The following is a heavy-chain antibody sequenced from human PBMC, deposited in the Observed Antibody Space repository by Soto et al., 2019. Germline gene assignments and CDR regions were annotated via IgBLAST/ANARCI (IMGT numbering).Heavy chain of an antibody. J-gene: IGHJ4*01. D-gene: IGHD4-17*01. Sequence: QVQLVQSGAEVKEPGASVKVSCKTSGYTFTRYDINWVRQATGQGLEWMGWMNPKSGYTGSAQRFQGRITMTRDTSISTAYMELSSLRSEDTAMYYCARTDGDLDYWGQGTLVTVSS. V-gene: IGHV1-8*01. CDR2: MNPKSGYT. CDR3: ARTDGDLDY. CDR1: GYTFTRYD.